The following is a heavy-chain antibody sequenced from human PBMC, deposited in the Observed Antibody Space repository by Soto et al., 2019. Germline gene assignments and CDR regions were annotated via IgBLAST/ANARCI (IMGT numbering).Heavy chain of an antibody. CDR3: ARGYYDSSGYPL. CDR1: GGTFSSYS. D-gene: IGHD3-22*01. J-gene: IGHJ4*02. V-gene: IGHV1-69*13. Sequence: SVKVSCKASGGTFSSYSISWVRQAPGQGLEWMGGIIPIFGTANYAQKFQGRVTITADESTSTAYMELSSLRSEDTAVYYCARGYYDSSGYPLWGQGTLVTVSS. CDR2: IIPIFGTA.